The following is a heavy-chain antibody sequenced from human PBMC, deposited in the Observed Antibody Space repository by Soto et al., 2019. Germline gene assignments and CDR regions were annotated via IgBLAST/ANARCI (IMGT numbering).Heavy chain of an antibody. Sequence: SETLSLTCTVSGGSISSYYWSWIRQPPGKGQEWIGYIYYSGSTNYNPSLKSRVTISVDTSKNQFSLKLSSVTAADTAVYYCARAGRKYYFDYWGQGTLVTVSS. CDR1: GGSISSYY. CDR3: ARAGRKYYFDY. J-gene: IGHJ4*02. V-gene: IGHV4-59*01. CDR2: IYYSGST.